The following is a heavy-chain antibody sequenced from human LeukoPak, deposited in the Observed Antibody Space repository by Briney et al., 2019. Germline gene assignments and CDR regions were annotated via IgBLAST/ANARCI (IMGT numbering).Heavy chain of an antibody. CDR2: TSDSGGHT. CDR1: GGSISGYY. CDR3: ARSSCGGDCYSEKTLGY. Sequence: SETLSLTCTVSGGSISGYYWNWIRQPPGQGLEWIGYTSDSGGHTDYKPSLKSRVAISVDTSKNQFSLKLTSATAADTAVYYCARSSCGGDCYSEKTLGYWGQGTLVTVSS. J-gene: IGHJ4*02. V-gene: IGHV4-59*01. D-gene: IGHD2-21*02.